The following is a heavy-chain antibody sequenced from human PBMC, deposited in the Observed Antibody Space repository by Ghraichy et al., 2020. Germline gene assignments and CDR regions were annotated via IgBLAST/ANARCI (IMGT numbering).Heavy chain of an antibody. CDR2: ISSSSSYI. CDR3: ARSARRLWFGELTPSGDFDY. J-gene: IGHJ4*02. D-gene: IGHD3-10*01. Sequence: GGSLRLSCAASGFTFSSYSMNWVRQAPGKGLEWVSSISSSSSYIYYADSVKGRFTISRDNAKNSLYLQMNSLRAEDTAVYYCARSARRLWFGELTPSGDFDYWGQGTLVTVSS. V-gene: IGHV3-21*01. CDR1: GFTFSSYS.